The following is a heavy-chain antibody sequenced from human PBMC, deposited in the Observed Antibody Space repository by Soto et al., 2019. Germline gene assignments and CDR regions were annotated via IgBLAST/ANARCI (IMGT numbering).Heavy chain of an antibody. D-gene: IGHD2-2*01. V-gene: IGHV1-69*13. J-gene: IGHJ6*02. CDR3: ARVRHLPNSYRGPYYGMDV. CDR1: GGTFSSYA. CDR2: IIPIFGTA. Sequence: SVKVSCKASGGTFSSYAISWVRQAPGQGLEWMGGIIPIFGTANYAQKFQGRVTITADESTSTAYMELSSLRSEDTAVYYCARVRHLPNSYRGPYYGMDVWGQGTTVTVSS.